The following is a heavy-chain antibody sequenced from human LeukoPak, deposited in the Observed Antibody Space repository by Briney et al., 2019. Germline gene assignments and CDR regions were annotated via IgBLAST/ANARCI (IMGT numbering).Heavy chain of an antibody. Sequence: SETLSLTCTVSGYSISSGYYWGWIRQPPGKGLEWIGSSYHSGSTYYNPSLKSRVTISVDTSKNQFSLKLSSVTAADTAVYYCARDRRTYYYDSRSAFDIWGQGTMVTVSS. CDR3: ARDRRTYYYDSRSAFDI. CDR2: SYHSGST. CDR1: GYSISSGYY. D-gene: IGHD3-22*01. J-gene: IGHJ3*02. V-gene: IGHV4-38-2*02.